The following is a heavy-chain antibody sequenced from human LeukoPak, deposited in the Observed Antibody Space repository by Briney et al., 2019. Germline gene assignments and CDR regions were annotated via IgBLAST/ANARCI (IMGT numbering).Heavy chain of an antibody. Sequence: PGGSLRLSCAASGFTFSNAWMSWVRQAPGKGLEWVGRIKSKTDGVTTDYAAPVKGRFTISRDDSKNALYLQMNSLKTEDTAVYYCATDGRWLQPFDYWGQGTLVTVSS. V-gene: IGHV3-15*01. CDR2: IKSKTDGVTT. CDR1: GFTFSNAW. CDR3: ATDGRWLQPFDY. D-gene: IGHD5-24*01. J-gene: IGHJ4*02.